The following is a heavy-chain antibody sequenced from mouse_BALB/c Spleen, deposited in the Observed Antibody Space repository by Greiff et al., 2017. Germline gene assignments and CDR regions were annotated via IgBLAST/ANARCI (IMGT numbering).Heavy chain of an antibody. CDR1: GFSLTSYG. D-gene: IGHD2-14*01. CDR2: IWSGGST. CDR3: ARGAYYRYDGYAMDY. J-gene: IGHJ4*01. V-gene: IGHV2-2*02. Sequence: QVQLKQSGPGLVQPSQSLSITCTVSGFSLTSYGVHWVRQSPGKGLEWLGVIWSGGSTDYNAAFISRLSISKDNSKSQVFFKMNSLQANDTAIYYCARGAYYRYDGYAMDYWGQGTSVTVSS.